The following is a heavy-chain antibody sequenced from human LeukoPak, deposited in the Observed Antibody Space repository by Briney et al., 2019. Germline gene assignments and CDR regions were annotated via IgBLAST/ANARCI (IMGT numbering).Heavy chain of an antibody. CDR1: GGTFSSYA. CDR2: ITPIFGTA. Sequence: ASVKVSCKASGGTFSSYAISWVRQAPGQGLEWMGGITPIFGTANYAQKFQGRVTITADESTSTAYMELSSLRSEETAVYYCAIFPPYDSSGYLDYWGQGTLVTVSS. CDR3: AIFPPYDSSGYLDY. J-gene: IGHJ4*02. D-gene: IGHD3-22*01. V-gene: IGHV1-69*13.